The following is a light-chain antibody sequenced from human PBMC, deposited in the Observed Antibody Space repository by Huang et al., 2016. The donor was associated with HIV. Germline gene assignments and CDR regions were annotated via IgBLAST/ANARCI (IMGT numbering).Light chain of an antibody. CDR3: TQGSRWPIT. V-gene: IGKV2-30*02. Sequence: DVVMTQSPVSLPVTLGQPASISCRSSQSLVHSDGNTYLNWFQQRPGQSPRRLIYKVSIRDSGVPDRFSGSGSGTDFTLKISRVEAEDVGVYYCTQGSRWPITFGQGTRLDIK. CDR2: KVS. CDR1: QSLVHSDGNTY. J-gene: IGKJ5*01.